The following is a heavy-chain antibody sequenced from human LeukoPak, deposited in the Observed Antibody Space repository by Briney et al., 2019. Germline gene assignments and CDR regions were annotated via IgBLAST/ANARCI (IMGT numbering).Heavy chain of an antibody. V-gene: IGHV3-23*01. D-gene: IGHD3-22*01. CDR3: AKDQKGYDSSGCYPLGYFDY. CDR1: GFTFSNYG. CDR2: LSSSGGST. Sequence: PGGSLRLSCAASGFTFSNYGMNWVRQAPGKGLEWVSALSSSGGSTYYADSVKGRFTISRDNSKNTLYLQMNSLRAEDTAVYYCAKDQKGYDSSGCYPLGYFDYWGQGTLVTVSS. J-gene: IGHJ4*02.